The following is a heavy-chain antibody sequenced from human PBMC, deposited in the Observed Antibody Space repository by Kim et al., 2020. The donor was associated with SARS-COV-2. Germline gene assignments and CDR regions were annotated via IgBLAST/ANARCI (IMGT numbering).Heavy chain of an antibody. Sequence: GGSLRLSCAASGFTFSSYAMSWVRQAPGRGLEWVSGISASGATTDYADSVKGRFTISRDNSKNTLYVQMNSLRAEDTALYYCAKKGVVPLARDSRSYWYLGLWGRGTLVTVSS. V-gene: IGHV3-23*01. CDR3: AKKGVVPLARDSRSYWYLGL. CDR1: GFTFSSYA. CDR2: ISASGATT. J-gene: IGHJ2*01. D-gene: IGHD2-2*01.